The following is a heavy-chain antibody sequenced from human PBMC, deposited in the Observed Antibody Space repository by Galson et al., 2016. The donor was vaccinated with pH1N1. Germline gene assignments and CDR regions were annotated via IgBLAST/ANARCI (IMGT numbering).Heavy chain of an antibody. CDR1: GGTFSSFT. V-gene: IGHV1-69*10. CDR2: IIPIVGIT. Sequence: SVKVSCKASGGTFSSFTFTWVQQAPGQGLEWMGRIIPIVGITNYAQKFQGRVTITADTSSNIGYMELSRLTSEDTAVYYCARGRDTSGYYFPLDQWGQGTLVTVSS. J-gene: IGHJ4*02. D-gene: IGHD3-22*01. CDR3: ARGRDTSGYYFPLDQ.